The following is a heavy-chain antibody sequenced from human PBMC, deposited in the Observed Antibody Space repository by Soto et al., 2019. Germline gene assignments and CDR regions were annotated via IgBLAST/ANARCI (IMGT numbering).Heavy chain of an antibody. CDR1: GVTFNTYV. CDR2: ISGSGDPT. V-gene: IGHV3-23*01. Sequence: PGGSLRLSCAASGVTFNTYVMNWVRQAPGKGLECVSTISGSGDPTYYADSVKGRFTISRDNSKSTLYLQMNSLRAEDTAVYYSAKAAGSSIIYFDYWGQGTLVTVSS. J-gene: IGHJ4*02. D-gene: IGHD1-1*01. CDR3: AKAAGSSIIYFDY.